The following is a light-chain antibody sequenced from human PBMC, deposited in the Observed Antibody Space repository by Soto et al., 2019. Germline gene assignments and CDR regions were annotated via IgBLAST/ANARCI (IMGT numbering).Light chain of an antibody. J-gene: IGKJ1*01. CDR2: GAS. V-gene: IGKV3-20*01. Sequence: EIVLTQSPGTLSLSPGERATLSCRASQSVSSSFLSWYQQKRGQAPRLLMFGASSRATDIPDRFSGSGSGTDFTLTISSLEPEDFAVYYCQQYGSSSWTFGQGTKVDIK. CDR3: QQYGSSSWT. CDR1: QSVSSSF.